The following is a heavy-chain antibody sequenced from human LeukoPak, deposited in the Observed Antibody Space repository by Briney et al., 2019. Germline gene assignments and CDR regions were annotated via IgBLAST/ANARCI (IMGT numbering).Heavy chain of an antibody. V-gene: IGHV3-74*01. CDR1: GFTFSTYW. CDR2: INSGGTTT. CDR3: ATSNWFDP. Sequence: GGSLRLSCAASGFTFSTYWMHWVRQAPGKGLVWVSRINSGGTTTNYADSVKGRFTISRDNAKNTVYLQLNSLRGEDTAVYYCATSNWFDPWGQGTLVTVSS. J-gene: IGHJ5*02. D-gene: IGHD2-2*01.